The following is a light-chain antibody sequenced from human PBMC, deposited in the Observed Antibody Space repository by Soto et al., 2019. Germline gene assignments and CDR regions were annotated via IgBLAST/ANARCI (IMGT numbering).Light chain of an antibody. CDR2: HTS. CDR3: QRYDNWPLI. Sequence: EIVMTQSPANLSVSPGESVSLSCRASQTISENLAWYQQKPGLPPRLLIYHTSTRASGVPARFSGSGSGTDFSLTIRSLQSEDFAVYYCQRYDNWPLIFGGGTKVDIK. V-gene: IGKV3-15*01. J-gene: IGKJ4*01. CDR1: QTISEN.